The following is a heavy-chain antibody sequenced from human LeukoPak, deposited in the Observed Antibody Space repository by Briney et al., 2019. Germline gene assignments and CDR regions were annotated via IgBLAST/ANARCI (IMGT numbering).Heavy chain of an antibody. D-gene: IGHD3-10*01. CDR1: GYTFTSYD. J-gene: IGHJ5*02. CDR2: MNPNSGNT. Sequence: ASVKVSCKASGYTFTSYDINWVRQATGQGLEWMGWMNPNSGNTGYAQKFQGRVTMIRNTSISTAYVELSSLRSEDTAVYYCARGGYYYGSGSYFWFDPWGQGTLVTVSS. V-gene: IGHV1-8*01. CDR3: ARGGYYYGSGSYFWFDP.